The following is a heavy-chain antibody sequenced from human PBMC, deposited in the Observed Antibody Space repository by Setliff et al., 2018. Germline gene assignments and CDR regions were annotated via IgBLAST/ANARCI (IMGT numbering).Heavy chain of an antibody. D-gene: IGHD3-10*01. J-gene: IGHJ6*02. CDR1: GYTFTSYA. CDR3: ARDPWFGDQTYYYYGMDV. V-gene: IGHV1-3*01. CDR2: INAGNGNT. Sequence: ASVKVSCKASGYTFTSYAMHWVRQAPGQRLEWMGWINAGNGNTKYSQKFQGRVTITRDTSASTAYMELSSLRSEDTAVYYCARDPWFGDQTYYYYGMDVWGQGTTVTVSS.